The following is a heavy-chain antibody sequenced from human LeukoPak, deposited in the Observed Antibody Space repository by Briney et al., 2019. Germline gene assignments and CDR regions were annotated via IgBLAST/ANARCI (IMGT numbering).Heavy chain of an antibody. D-gene: IGHD6-6*01. Sequence: PGGCLRLSCAASGFIFSTYYMTWVRQAPGKGLEWVANIKPDGSATYYVDSVKGRFTISRDNAKNSLFLQMNSLRDEDTAVYYCARDPGPSIPAWGAFDIWGQGTKVTVSS. CDR1: GFIFSTYY. CDR3: ARDPGPSIPAWGAFDI. V-gene: IGHV3-7*01. J-gene: IGHJ3*02. CDR2: IKPDGSAT.